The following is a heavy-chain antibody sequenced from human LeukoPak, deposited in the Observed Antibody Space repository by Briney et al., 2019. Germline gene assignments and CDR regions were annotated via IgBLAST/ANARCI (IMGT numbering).Heavy chain of an antibody. CDR2: ISYDGSNK. Sequence: HPGGSLRLSCAASGFTFSSYAMSWVRQAPGKGLEWVAVISYDGSNKYYADAVKGRCTISRDNSKNTLSLQMNSLRAEDTAVYYCARGDSSWLYYFDSWGQGTLVTVSS. D-gene: IGHD6-13*01. J-gene: IGHJ4*02. CDR3: ARGDSSWLYYFDS. V-gene: IGHV3-30-3*01. CDR1: GFTFSSYA.